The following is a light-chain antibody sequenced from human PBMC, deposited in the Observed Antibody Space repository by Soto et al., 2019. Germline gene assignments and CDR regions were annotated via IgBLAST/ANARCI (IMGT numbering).Light chain of an antibody. CDR2: GAS. Sequence: EIVMTQSPATLSVSPGERATLSCRASQSVSSNLAWYQQKPGQAPRLLIYGASTRATGIPARFSGSGSGTEFTLTISSLQSEDFAVYYCHQYNKWPTFGQGTKVEIK. CDR3: HQYNKWPT. CDR1: QSVSSN. J-gene: IGKJ1*01. V-gene: IGKV3-15*01.